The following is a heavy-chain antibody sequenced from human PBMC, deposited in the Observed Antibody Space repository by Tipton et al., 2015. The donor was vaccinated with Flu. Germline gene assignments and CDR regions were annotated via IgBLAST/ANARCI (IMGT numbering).Heavy chain of an antibody. D-gene: IGHD3-10*01. CDR3: ARSPSYSGSGVYPYYFDD. CDR1: GGSFSSTDYY. Sequence: LRLSCTVSGGSFSSTDYYWSWIRQPAGKGLEWIGRVFFSGSTNYNPSLRSRVTISGDTSKNHFSVQLSSVTAADTAVYYCARSPSYSGSGVYPYYFDDWGQGTLVTVSS. J-gene: IGHJ4*02. V-gene: IGHV4-61*02. CDR2: VFFSGST.